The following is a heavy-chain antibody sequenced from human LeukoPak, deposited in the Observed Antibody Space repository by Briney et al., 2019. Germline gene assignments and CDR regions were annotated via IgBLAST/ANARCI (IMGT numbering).Heavy chain of an antibody. V-gene: IGHV3-49*04. CDR1: GFTFGDYA. CDR3: TRDYDILTGRPTYYYYGMDV. J-gene: IGHJ6*02. Sequence: SLRLSCTASGFTFGDYAMSWVRQAPGKGLEWVGFISSKAYGGTTEYAASVKGRFTISRDDSKSIAYLQMNSLKTEDTAVYYCTRDYDILTGRPTYYYYGMDVWGQGTTVTVSS. CDR2: ISSKAYGGTT. D-gene: IGHD3-9*01.